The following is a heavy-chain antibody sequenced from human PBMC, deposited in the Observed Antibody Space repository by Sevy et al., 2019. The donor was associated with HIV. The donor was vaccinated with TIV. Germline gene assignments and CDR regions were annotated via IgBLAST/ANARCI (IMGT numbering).Heavy chain of an antibody. Sequence: SETLSLTCTVSGGSISSYYWSWIRQPPGKGLEWIGYIYYSGSTNYNPSLKSRVTISVDTSKNQFSLKLSSVTAADTAVYYCARDGYSSSAYYYYGMDVWDQGTTVTVSS. V-gene: IGHV4-59*13. CDR3: ARDGYSSSAYYYYGMDV. D-gene: IGHD6-13*01. J-gene: IGHJ6*02. CDR2: IYYSGST. CDR1: GGSISSYY.